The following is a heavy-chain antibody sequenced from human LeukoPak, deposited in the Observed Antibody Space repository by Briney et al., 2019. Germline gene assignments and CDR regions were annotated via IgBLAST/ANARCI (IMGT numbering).Heavy chain of an antibody. CDR1: GFTFSSYG. D-gene: IGHD3-10*01. CDR3: AKGYGSGSYCIDY. V-gene: IGHV3-33*06. CDR2: IWYDGSNK. Sequence: TGGSLRLSCAASGFTFSSYGMHWVRQAPGKGVEGVAVIWYDGSNKYYADSVKGRFTISRDNSKNTLYLQMNSLRAEDTAVYYCAKGYGSGSYCIDYWGQGTLVTVSS. J-gene: IGHJ4*02.